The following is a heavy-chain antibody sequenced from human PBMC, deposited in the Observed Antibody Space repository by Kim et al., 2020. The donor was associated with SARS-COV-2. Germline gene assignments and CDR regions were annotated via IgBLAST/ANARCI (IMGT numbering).Heavy chain of an antibody. J-gene: IGHJ4*02. CDR1: GFTFSNYW. D-gene: IGHD3-3*01. CDR2: INEDESEI. V-gene: IGHV3-7*01. CDR3: ARMEWAGPFDY. Sequence: GGSLRLSCAASGFTFSNYWMSWVRQSPGKGLEWVSNINEDESEINYVDSVKGRFTISRDNAKNSLYLQMNSLRAEDTAVYYCARMEWAGPFDYWGQGTLVTVSS.